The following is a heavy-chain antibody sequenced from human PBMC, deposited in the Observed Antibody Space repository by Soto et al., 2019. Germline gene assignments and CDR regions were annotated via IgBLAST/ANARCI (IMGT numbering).Heavy chain of an antibody. CDR1: GFTFSNYA. D-gene: IGHD2-2*01. V-gene: IGHV3-33*01. J-gene: IGHJ4*02. CDR2: IWYDGSNK. CDR3: ARDSTTLATLDY. Sequence: QVQLVESGGGVVQPGRSLRLSCAASGFTFSNYAMHWVRQAPGKGLEWVAVIWYDGSNKYYADSVKGRFTISRDNSKNTMSLQTNSLRAADTAVYYCARDSTTLATLDYWGQGTLVTVSS.